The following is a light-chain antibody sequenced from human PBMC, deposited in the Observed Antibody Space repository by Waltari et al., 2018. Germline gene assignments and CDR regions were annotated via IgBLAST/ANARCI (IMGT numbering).Light chain of an antibody. V-gene: IGKV1-9*01. CDR3: QQYYSYFT. CDR1: QGISSY. CDR2: AAS. Sequence: IQLTQSPSSLSASVGDRVTITCRASQGISSYLAWYQQKPGKAPKLLIYAASTLQSGVPSRFSGSGSGTDFTLTISSLQPEDFATYYCQQYYSYFTFGGGAKVEIK. J-gene: IGKJ4*01.